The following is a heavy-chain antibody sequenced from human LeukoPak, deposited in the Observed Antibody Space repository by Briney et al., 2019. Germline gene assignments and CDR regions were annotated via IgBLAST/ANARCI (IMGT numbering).Heavy chain of an antibody. D-gene: IGHD3-9*01. CDR3: ASSDYDILTGQRYYYYYYMDV. CDR2: IIPIFGTA. J-gene: IGHJ6*03. Sequence: VASVKVSCKASGGTFSSYAISWVRQAPGQGLEWMGGIIPIFGTANYAQKFQGRVTITADKSTSTAYMELSSLRSEDTAVYYCASSDYDILTGQRYYYYYYMDVWGKGTTVTVSS. CDR1: GGTFSSYA. V-gene: IGHV1-69*06.